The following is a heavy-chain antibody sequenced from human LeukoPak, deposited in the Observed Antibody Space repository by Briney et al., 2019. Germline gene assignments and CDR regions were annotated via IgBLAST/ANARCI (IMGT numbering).Heavy chain of an antibody. CDR1: GYTFTGYY. Sequence: ASVKVSCKASGYTFTGYYMHWVRQAPGQGLEWVGWINPNSGGTNYAQKFQGRVTMTRDTSVTTAYMELSRLRSDDTAVYYCARVVAGNWFDPWRQGTLVTVSS. CDR3: ARVVAGNWFDP. V-gene: IGHV1-2*02. CDR2: INPNSGGT. D-gene: IGHD6-19*01. J-gene: IGHJ5*02.